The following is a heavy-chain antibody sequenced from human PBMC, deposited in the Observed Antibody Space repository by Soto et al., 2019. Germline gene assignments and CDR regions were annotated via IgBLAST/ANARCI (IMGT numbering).Heavy chain of an antibody. D-gene: IGHD5-18*01. CDR2: INHSGST. CDR1: GGSFSGYY. J-gene: IGHJ6*02. CDR3: ARGPPWVQLWRRNYGMDV. Sequence: SETLSLTCAVYGGSFSGYYWSWIRQPPGKGLEWIGEINHSGSTNYNPSLKSRVTISVDTSKNQFSLKLSSVTAADTAVYYCARGPPWVQLWRRNYGMDVWGQGTTVTVSS. V-gene: IGHV4-34*01.